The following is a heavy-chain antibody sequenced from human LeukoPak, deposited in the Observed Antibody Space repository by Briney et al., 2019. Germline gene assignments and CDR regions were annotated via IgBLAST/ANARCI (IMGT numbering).Heavy chain of an antibody. CDR2: ISSSSSTI. CDR1: GFTFSSYS. CDR3: ASSVDSCYSGWCSDH. V-gene: IGHV3-48*01. Sequence: GGSLRLSCAASGFTFSSYSMNWVRQAPGKGLEWVSYISSSSSTIYYADSVKGRFTISRDNAKNSLYLQMNSLRAEDTAVYRCASSVDSCYSGWCSDHWGQGALVTVPS. J-gene: IGHJ4*02. D-gene: IGHD2-15*01.